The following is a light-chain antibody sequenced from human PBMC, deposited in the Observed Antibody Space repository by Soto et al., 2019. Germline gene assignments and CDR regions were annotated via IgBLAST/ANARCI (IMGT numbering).Light chain of an antibody. Sequence: QSALTQPASVSGSPGQSIAISCTGTSSDVGSYNSVSWYQPYPGKAPNLMIHDVNNRTSGISDRFSGSKSGNTASLTISGLRAEDEADYFSSFTSSTSYFFGTVTKLTVL. V-gene: IGLV2-14*03. J-gene: IGLJ1*01. CDR2: DVN. CDR3: SSFTSSTSYF. CDR1: SSDVGSYNS.